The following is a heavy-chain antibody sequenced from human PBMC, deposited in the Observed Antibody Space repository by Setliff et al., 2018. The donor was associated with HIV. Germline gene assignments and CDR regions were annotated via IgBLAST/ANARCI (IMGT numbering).Heavy chain of an antibody. Sequence: LRLSCAASGFTFTNYAMNWVRQAPGKGLEWVAVMYYDGVTTYYADSVKGRFTISRDGSKNMIFLQMNSLRVDDTAVYYCARGRVLEWLLNHWGQGTRVTVSS. J-gene: IGHJ4*02. CDR3: ARGRVLEWLLNH. V-gene: IGHV3-30*04. CDR2: MYYDGVTT. CDR1: GFTFTNYA. D-gene: IGHD3-3*01.